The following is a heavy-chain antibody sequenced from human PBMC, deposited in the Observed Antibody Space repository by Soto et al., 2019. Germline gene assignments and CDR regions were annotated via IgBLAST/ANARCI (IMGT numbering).Heavy chain of an antibody. CDR1: GGTFSSYA. CDR3: AREWVEDYGLWSDYRRLSYCDY. CDR2: IIPIFGTA. V-gene: IGHV1-69*01. J-gene: IGHJ4*02. Sequence: QVQLVQSGAEVKKPGSSVKVSCKASGGTFSSYAISWVRQAPGQGLEWMGGIIPIFGTANYAQTFQGSVTNAADETTSTAYMGLSGLRSGDTGVKYCAREWVEDYGLWSDYRRLSYCDYWGQGTLVTVSS. D-gene: IGHD3-3*01.